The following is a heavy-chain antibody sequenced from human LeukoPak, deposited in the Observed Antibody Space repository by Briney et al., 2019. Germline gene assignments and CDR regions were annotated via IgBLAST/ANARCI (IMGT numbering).Heavy chain of an antibody. CDR3: AGLGERWLQFY. D-gene: IGHD5-24*01. Sequence: SETLSLTCTVSGGSISSYYWSWIRQPPGKGLEWIGYIYYSGSTKYNPSLKSRVTISQDTSKKQTSLKLSSVTAAATAVYYCAGLGERWLQFYWGQGTLVTVSS. CDR1: GGSISSYY. V-gene: IGHV4-59*08. CDR2: IYYSGST. J-gene: IGHJ4*02.